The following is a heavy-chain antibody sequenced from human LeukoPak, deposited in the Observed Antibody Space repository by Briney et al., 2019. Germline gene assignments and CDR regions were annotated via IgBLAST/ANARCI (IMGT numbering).Heavy chain of an antibody. J-gene: IGHJ6*03. CDR1: GFAFSNDG. V-gene: IGHV3-30*02. Sequence: PGGSLRLSCAASGFAFSNDGVHWVRQTPGKGLEWVAFIQNDGSRQHYAESVKGRFTISRDNPKKTQFLQMNSLRAEDTAVYYCAKDQVMRSTYGSTWGFYNYYYMDAWGKGTTVTVSS. D-gene: IGHD3-10*01. CDR2: IQNDGSRQ. CDR3: AKDQVMRSTYGSTWGFYNYYYMDA.